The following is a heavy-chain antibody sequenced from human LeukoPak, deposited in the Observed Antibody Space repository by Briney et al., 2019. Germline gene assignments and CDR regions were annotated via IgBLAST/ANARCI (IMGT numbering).Heavy chain of an antibody. J-gene: IGHJ4*02. CDR2: ISYDGRNK. CDR1: GFTFSSYA. D-gene: IGHD3-10*01. Sequence: PGGSLRLSCAASGFTFSSYAMHWVRQAPGKGLEWGAVISYDGRNKYYADSVKGRFTTSREHSKNTPFLQMNRRRAEDTAVYYCASPRFRFNGPEYFDYWGQGTLVTVSS. CDR3: ASPRFRFNGPEYFDY. V-gene: IGHV3-30*01.